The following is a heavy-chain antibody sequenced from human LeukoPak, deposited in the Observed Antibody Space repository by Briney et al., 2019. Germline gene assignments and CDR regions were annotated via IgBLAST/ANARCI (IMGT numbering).Heavy chain of an antibody. Sequence: QTGRSLRLSCAASGFTFSSYWMHWVRQAPGKGLVWISRINTDGSNTRYEDTVKGRFTISRDNAKNMLYLQMNSLRAEDTAVYYCARDGYRTSQGAFDLWGQGTMVTVSS. V-gene: IGHV3-74*01. CDR1: GFTFSSYW. CDR2: INTDGSNT. CDR3: ARDGYRTSQGAFDL. D-gene: IGHD5-12*01. J-gene: IGHJ3*01.